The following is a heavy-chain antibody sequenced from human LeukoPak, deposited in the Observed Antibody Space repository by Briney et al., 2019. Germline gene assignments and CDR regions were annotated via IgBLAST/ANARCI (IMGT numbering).Heavy chain of an antibody. V-gene: IGHV1-46*03. D-gene: IGHD3-3*01. Sequence: ASVKVSCXASGYTFTSYYMHWVRQAPGQGLEWMGIINPSGGSTSYAQKFQGRVTMTRDTSTSTVYMELSSLRSEDTAVYYCARGATYYDFWSGYLTHWGQGTLVTVSS. J-gene: IGHJ4*02. CDR2: INPSGGST. CDR1: GYTFTSYY. CDR3: ARGATYYDFWSGYLTH.